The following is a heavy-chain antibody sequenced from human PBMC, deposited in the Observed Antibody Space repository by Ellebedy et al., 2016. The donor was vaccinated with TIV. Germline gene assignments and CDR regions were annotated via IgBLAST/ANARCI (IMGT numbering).Heavy chain of an antibody. CDR2: INHSGST. D-gene: IGHD3-10*01. J-gene: IGHJ3*02. Sequence: SETLSLXXAVYGGSFSGYYWSWLRQPPGKGLEWIGEINHSGSTNYNPSLKSRVTISVDTSKDQFSLKLSSVTAADTAVYYCARGRVRAPGGAFDIWGQGTMVTVSS. CDR3: ARGRVRAPGGAFDI. CDR1: GGSFSGYY. V-gene: IGHV4-34*01.